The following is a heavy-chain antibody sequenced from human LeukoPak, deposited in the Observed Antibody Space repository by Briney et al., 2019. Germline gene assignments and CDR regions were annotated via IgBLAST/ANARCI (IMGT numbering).Heavy chain of an antibody. CDR1: GFTFSDYY. J-gene: IGHJ6*02. CDR3: ARDHRVATQYYGMDV. D-gene: IGHD5-12*01. V-gene: IGHV3-11*06. CDR2: ISSSSSYI. Sequence: PGGSLRLSCAASGFTFSDYYMSWIRQAPGKGLEWVSSISSSSSYIYYADSVKGRFTISRDNAKNSLYLQMNSLRAEDTAVYYCARDHRVATQYYGMDVWGQGTTVTVSS.